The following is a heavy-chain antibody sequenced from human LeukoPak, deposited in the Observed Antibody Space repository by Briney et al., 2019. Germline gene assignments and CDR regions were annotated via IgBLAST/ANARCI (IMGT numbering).Heavy chain of an antibody. CDR3: AGSPGYDFWSGYYRTYGMDV. CDR2: ISTSSSTI. CDR1: GFTFNIYS. J-gene: IGHJ6*02. Sequence: GGSLRLSCTASGFTFNIYSMNWVRQAPGKGLEWVSYISTSSSTIYYADSVKGRFTISRDNAKNSLYLQMNSLRAEDTAVYYCAGSPGYDFWSGYYRTYGMDVWGQGTTVTVSS. D-gene: IGHD3-3*01. V-gene: IGHV3-48*01.